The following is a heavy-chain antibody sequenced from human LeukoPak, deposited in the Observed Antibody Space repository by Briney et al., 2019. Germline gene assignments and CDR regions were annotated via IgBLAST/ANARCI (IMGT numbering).Heavy chain of an antibody. D-gene: IGHD3-10*01. Sequence: PGRSLRLSCAASGFTFSSYGMHWVRQAPGKGLEWVAVISYDGSNKYYADSVKGRFTISRDNSKNTLYLQMNSLRAEDTAVYYCARGGGNTRFDYWGQGTLVTVSS. V-gene: IGHV3-30*03. CDR1: GFTFSSYG. CDR2: ISYDGSNK. CDR3: ARGGGNTRFDY. J-gene: IGHJ4*02.